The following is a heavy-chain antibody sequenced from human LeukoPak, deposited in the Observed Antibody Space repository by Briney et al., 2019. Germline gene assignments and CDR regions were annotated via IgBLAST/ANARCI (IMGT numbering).Heavy chain of an antibody. V-gene: IGHV3-30*04. J-gene: IGHJ3*02. Sequence: GGSLRLSCDASGFTFSTYPMHWVRQAPGKGLEWLTLISPDGNNEDYADSVKGRFTISRDNSKNTLYLQMNSLRAEDTAVYYCARDRTEGDAFDIWGQGTMVTVSS. CDR2: ISPDGNNE. D-gene: IGHD1-14*01. CDR1: GFTFSTYP. CDR3: ARDRTEGDAFDI.